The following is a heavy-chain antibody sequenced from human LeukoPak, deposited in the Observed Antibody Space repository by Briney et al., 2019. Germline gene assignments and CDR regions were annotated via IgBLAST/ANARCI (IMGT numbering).Heavy chain of an antibody. J-gene: IGHJ4*02. D-gene: IGHD2-2*02. CDR2: ISGSRGST. V-gene: IGHV3-23*01. Sequence: GGSLRLSCAASGFTFSSYATSWVRQAPGKGLEWVSAISGSRGSTYYADSVKGRFTISRDNSKNTLYLQMNSLRAEDTAVYYCAKSDCGSTSCYTFDFWGQGTLVTVSS. CDR3: AKSDCGSTSCYTFDF. CDR1: GFTFSSYA.